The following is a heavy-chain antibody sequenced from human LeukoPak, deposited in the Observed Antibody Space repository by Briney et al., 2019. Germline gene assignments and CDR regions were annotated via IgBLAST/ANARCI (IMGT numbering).Heavy chain of an antibody. CDR2: IIPIFGTA. V-gene: IGHV1-69*13. CDR3: ARLGLYGDYLYYFDY. J-gene: IGHJ4*02. Sequence: ASVKVSCKASGGTFSSYAISWVRQAPGQGLEWMGGIIPIFGTANYAQKFQGRVTITADESTSTAYMELSSLRSEDTAVYYCARLGLYGDYLYYFDYWGQGTLVTVSS. D-gene: IGHD4-17*01. CDR1: GGTFSSYA.